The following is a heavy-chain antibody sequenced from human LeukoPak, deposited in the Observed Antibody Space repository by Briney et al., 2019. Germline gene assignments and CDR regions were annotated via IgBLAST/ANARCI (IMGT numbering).Heavy chain of an antibody. CDR3: ARGGYYDSPILDY. CDR1: GFTFSSYA. Sequence: PGRSLRLSCAASGFTFSSYAMHWVRQAPGKGLEWVAVISYDRSNKYYANSVKGRFTISRDNSKNTLYLQMNSLRAEDTAVYYCARGGYYDSPILDYWGQGTLVTVSS. J-gene: IGHJ4*02. CDR2: ISYDRSNK. D-gene: IGHD3-22*01. V-gene: IGHV3-30-3*01.